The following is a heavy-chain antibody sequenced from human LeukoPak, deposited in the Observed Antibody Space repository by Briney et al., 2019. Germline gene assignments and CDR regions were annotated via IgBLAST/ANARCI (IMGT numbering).Heavy chain of an antibody. Sequence: KPGGSLRLSCAASGFTFSTYRMNWVRQAPGKGLEWVSSISSTSSHIYYADSVKGRFTISRDNAKNSLHPQMNSLRADDSAVYYCVRVTTTYYYDSGGYCDYWGQGTLVTVSS. J-gene: IGHJ4*02. D-gene: IGHD3-22*01. CDR2: ISSTSSHI. CDR3: VRVTTTYYYDSGGYCDY. V-gene: IGHV3-21*01. CDR1: GFTFSTYR.